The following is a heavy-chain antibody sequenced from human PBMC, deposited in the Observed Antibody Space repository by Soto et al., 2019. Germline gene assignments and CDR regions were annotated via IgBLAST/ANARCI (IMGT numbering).Heavy chain of an antibody. Sequence: KPSETLSLTCTVSGGSISSYYWSWIRQPPGKGLEWIGYIYYSGSTNYNPSLKSRVTISVDTSKNQFSLKLSSVTAADTAVYYCARADTMYYYYYGMDVWGQGTTVTVSS. CDR3: ARADTMYYYYYGMDV. V-gene: IGHV4-59*01. CDR1: GGSISSYY. D-gene: IGHD5-18*01. J-gene: IGHJ6*02. CDR2: IYYSGST.